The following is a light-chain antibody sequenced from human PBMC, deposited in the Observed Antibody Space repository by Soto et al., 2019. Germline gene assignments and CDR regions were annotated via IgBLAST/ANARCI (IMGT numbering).Light chain of an antibody. CDR1: SSNIESNF. CDR2: RNN. V-gene: IGLV1-47*01. CDR3: TVWDDSLRGRL. Sequence: QSVLTQPPSASGTPGQRVTISCSGSSSNIESNFVYWYQQFPGTAPRLLIYRNNQRPPGVPDRFSGPKSGTSASLAISALRSEDEADYYCTVWDDSLRGRLFGGGTKLTVL. J-gene: IGLJ2*01.